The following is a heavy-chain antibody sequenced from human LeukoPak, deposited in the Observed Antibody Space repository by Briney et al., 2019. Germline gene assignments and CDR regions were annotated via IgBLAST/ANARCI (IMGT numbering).Heavy chain of an antibody. D-gene: IGHD3-3*01. V-gene: IGHV3-30*18. CDR1: GFTFSSYG. CDR3: AKPPPYYDFWSGYYHSYYFDY. CDR2: ISYDGSNK. J-gene: IGHJ4*02. Sequence: PGGSLRLSCAASGFTFSSYGMHWVRQAPGKGLEWVAVISYDGSNKYYADSVKGRFTISRDNSKNTLYLQMNSLRAEDTAVYYCAKPPPYYDFWSGYYHSYYFDYWGQGTLVTVSS.